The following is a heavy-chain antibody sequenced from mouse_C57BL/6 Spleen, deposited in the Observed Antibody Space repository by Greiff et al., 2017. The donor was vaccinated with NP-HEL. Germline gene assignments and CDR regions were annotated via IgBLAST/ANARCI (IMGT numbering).Heavy chain of an antibody. CDR3: ARPGGSSGWDAMDY. Sequence: QVQLKQSGAELVKPGASVKISCKASGYAFSSYWMNWVKQRPGKGLEWIGQIYPGDGDTNYNGKFKGKATLTADKSSSTAYMQLSSLTSEDSAAYFCARPGGSSGWDAMDYWGQGTSVTVSS. V-gene: IGHV1-80*01. CDR2: IYPGDGDT. D-gene: IGHD3-2*02. J-gene: IGHJ4*01. CDR1: GYAFSSYW.